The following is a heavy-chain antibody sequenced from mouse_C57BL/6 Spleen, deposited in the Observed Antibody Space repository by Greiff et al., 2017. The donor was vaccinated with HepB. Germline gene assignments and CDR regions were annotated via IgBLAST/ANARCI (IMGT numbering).Heavy chain of an antibody. CDR2: SDPETGGT. CDR3: TRGRLPSSPLDY. Sequence: QVQLQQSGAELVRPGASVTLSCKASGYTFTDYEMHWVKQTPVHGLEWIGASDPETGGTAYNQKFKGKAILTADKSSSTAYMELRSLTSEDSAVYYCTRGRLPSSPLDYWGQGTTLAVSS. J-gene: IGHJ2*01. V-gene: IGHV1-15*01. CDR1: GYTFTDYE. D-gene: IGHD2-4*01.